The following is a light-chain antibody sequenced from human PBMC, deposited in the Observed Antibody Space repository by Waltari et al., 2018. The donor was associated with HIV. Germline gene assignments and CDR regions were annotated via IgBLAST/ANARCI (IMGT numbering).Light chain of an antibody. CDR3: GTWDSSLSVVV. V-gene: IGLV1-51*02. CDR1: SPNIENNY. Sequence: QSVLTQPPSVSAAPGQRVTISCAGNSPNIENNYVLWYQYLPGTAPKLLIYENNQRPSGIPDRFSGSKSGASATLAITGLQTGDEADYYCGTWDSSLSVVVFGGGTKVTAL. J-gene: IGLJ3*02. CDR2: ENN.